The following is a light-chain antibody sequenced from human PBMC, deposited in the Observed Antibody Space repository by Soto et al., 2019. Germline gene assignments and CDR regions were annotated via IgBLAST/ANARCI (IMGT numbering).Light chain of an antibody. J-gene: IGLJ3*02. CDR2: GNR. V-gene: IGLV1-40*01. Sequence: QSVLTQPPSVSGAPGQRVTLSCTGNSSKLGAGYDVHWYQQLPGAAPKLVIFGNRNRPSGVPERFSGYKSGTSASLAITGLQAEDEADYSCQAYDYSLTASVFGGGTKLTVL. CDR1: SSKLGAGYD. CDR3: QAYDYSLTASV.